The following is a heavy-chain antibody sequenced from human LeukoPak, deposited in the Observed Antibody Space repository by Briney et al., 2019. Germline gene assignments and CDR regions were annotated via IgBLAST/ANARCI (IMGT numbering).Heavy chain of an antibody. J-gene: IGHJ4*02. Sequence: GGSLRLSCVASGFTFNSYSMNWVRQAPGKGLEWVSYISSSSVTIYYADSVKGRFTIFRDNAKSSLYLQMNSLRDEDTAVYYCARHIAVAGTWAYDYWGQGTLVTVSS. V-gene: IGHV3-48*02. CDR1: GFTFNSYS. CDR3: ARHIAVAGTWAYDY. D-gene: IGHD6-19*01. CDR2: ISSSSVTI.